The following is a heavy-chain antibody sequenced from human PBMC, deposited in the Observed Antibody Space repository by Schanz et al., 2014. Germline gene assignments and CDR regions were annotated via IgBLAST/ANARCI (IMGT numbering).Heavy chain of an antibody. D-gene: IGHD6-13*01. Sequence: VQLVESGGGVVQPGGSLRLSCESSGFTFNGHAMHWVRQAPGKGLEWVAAINQAASVQYYVDSVKGRFTISRDDAKNSHYLQMNSLRVEDTAVFYCVKIGYTHWSLDDWGQGILVTVSS. CDR2: INQAASVQ. V-gene: IGHV3-7*01. J-gene: IGHJ4*02. CDR1: GFTFNGHA. CDR3: VKIGYTHWSLDD.